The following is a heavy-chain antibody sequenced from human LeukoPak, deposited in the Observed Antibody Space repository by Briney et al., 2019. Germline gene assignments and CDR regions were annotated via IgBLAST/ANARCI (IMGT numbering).Heavy chain of an antibody. CDR3: ARTIIVVVPAAMLFDN. CDR1: GGSINRGGYY. D-gene: IGHD2-2*01. V-gene: IGHV4-31*03. CDR2: ISYTGST. Sequence: SQTLSLTCIVSGGSINRGGYYWSWIRQHPGKGLEWIGYISYTGSTYYNPSLKSRLTISLDTSKNQFSLKLSSMTAADTAVYYCARTIIVVVPAAMLFDNWGQGTLVTVSS. J-gene: IGHJ4*02.